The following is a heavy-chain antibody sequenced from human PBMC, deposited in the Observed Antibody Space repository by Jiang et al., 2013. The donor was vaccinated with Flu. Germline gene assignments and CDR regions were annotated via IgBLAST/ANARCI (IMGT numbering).Heavy chain of an antibody. V-gene: IGHV4-59*01. D-gene: IGHD5-24*01. J-gene: IGHJ4*02. Sequence: LEWIGYIYYDGSTNYNPSLRSRVTISIDSSKNQFSLKLSSVTAADTAVYYCAREAGRDGYRNRPFDYWGQGTLVTVSS. CDR3: AREAGRDGYRNRPFDY. CDR2: IYYDGST.